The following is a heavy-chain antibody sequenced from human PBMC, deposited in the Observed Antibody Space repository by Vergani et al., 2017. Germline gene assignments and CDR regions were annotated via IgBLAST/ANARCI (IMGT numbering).Heavy chain of an antibody. CDR1: GFTFSSYA. CDR3: AKSPLYYYDSSGYWDYFDY. Sequence: EVQLVESGGGVVQPGGSLRLSCAASGFTFSSYAMSWVRQAPGKGLEWVSAISGSGGSTYYADSVKGRFTISRDNSKNTLYRQMNSLRAEDTAVYYCAKSPLYYYDSSGYWDYFDYWGQGTLVTVSS. CDR2: ISGSGGST. D-gene: IGHD3-22*01. V-gene: IGHV3-23*04. J-gene: IGHJ4*02.